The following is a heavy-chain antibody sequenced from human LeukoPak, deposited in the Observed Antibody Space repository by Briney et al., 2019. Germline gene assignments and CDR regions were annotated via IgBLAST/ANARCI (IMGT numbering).Heavy chain of an antibody. D-gene: IGHD2-15*01. V-gene: IGHV4-39*01. CDR1: GGSISSSSYY. J-gene: IGHJ6*03. Sequence: PSETLSLTCTVSGGSISSSSYYWGWIRQPPGKGLEWIGSIYYSGSTYYNPSLKSRVTISVDTSKNQFSLKLSSVTAADTAVYYCASDCSGGSCYQYYYYYYMDVWGKGTTVTISS. CDR2: IYYSGST. CDR3: ASDCSGGSCYQYYYYYYMDV.